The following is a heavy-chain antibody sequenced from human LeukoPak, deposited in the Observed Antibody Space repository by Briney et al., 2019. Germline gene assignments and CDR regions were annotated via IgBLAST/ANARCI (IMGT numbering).Heavy chain of an antibody. CDR2: ITGSGGNT. V-gene: IGHV3-23*01. J-gene: IGHJ4*02. D-gene: IGHD3-9*01. CDR1: GFTFSNYA. CDR3: AKWGDYDVLTGYYVSDY. Sequence: GASLRLSCAASGFTFSNYAMSWVRHAPGEGLEWVSTITGSGGNTYYADSVKGRFTISRDNSKNTVFLQMNSLRAEDTAVYYCAKWGDYDVLTGYYVSDYWGQGTLVTVSS.